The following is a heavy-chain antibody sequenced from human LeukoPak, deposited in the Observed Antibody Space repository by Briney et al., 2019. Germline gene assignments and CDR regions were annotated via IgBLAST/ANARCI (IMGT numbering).Heavy chain of an antibody. Sequence: PGGSLRLSCAASGFTFSSYSMNWVRQAPGKGLEWVSSISSSSCIYYADSVKGRFTISRDNAKKSLYLKKKRQRAKNTAVYYGAGDSTFLKDGRGGESWFDPWGQGTLVTVSS. CDR2: ISSSSCI. D-gene: IGHD3-16*01. V-gene: IGHV3-21*01. J-gene: IGHJ5*02. CDR1: GFTFSSYS. CDR3: AGDSTFLKDGRGGESWFDP.